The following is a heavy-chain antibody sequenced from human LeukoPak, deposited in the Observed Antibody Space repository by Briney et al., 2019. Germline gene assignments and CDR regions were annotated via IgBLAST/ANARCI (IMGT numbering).Heavy chain of an antibody. V-gene: IGHV1-69*05. D-gene: IGHD5-18*01. J-gene: IGHJ3*02. CDR2: IIPIFGTA. CDR3: ARVDTAMVTSDDAFDI. Sequence: GASVKDSCKASGGTFSSYAISWVRQAPGQGLEWMGGIIPIFGTANYAQKFQGRVTITTDESTSTAYMELSSLRSEDTAVYYCARVDTAMVTSDDAFDIWGQGTMVTVSS. CDR1: GGTFSSYA.